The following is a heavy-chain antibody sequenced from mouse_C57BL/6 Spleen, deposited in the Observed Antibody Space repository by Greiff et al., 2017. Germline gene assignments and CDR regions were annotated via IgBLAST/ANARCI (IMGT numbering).Heavy chain of an antibody. D-gene: IGHD3-3*01. CDR2: ILPGSGST. CDR1: GYTFTGYW. CDR3: ARTGTDYFDY. Sequence: LEESGAELMKPGASVKLSCKATGYTFTGYWIEWVKQRPGHGLEWIGEILPGSGSTNYTEKFKGKATFTADTSSNTAYMQLSSLTTEDSAIYYCARTGTDYFDYWGQGTTLTVSS. V-gene: IGHV1-9*01. J-gene: IGHJ2*01.